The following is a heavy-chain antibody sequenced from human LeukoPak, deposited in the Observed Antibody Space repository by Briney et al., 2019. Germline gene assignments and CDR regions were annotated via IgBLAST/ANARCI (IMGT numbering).Heavy chain of an antibody. V-gene: IGHV1-18*01. CDR1: GYTFTTYG. D-gene: IGHD3-9*01. Sequence: ASVKVSCKASGYTFTTYGISWVRQAPGQGLEWMGRISAYNGNTNYAQNLQGRVTMTTDTSTRTAYMELRSLRSDDTAVYYCAIGYDILTGYYGRSSHGMDVWGQGTTVTVSS. CDR2: ISAYNGNT. J-gene: IGHJ6*02. CDR3: AIGYDILTGYYGRSSHGMDV.